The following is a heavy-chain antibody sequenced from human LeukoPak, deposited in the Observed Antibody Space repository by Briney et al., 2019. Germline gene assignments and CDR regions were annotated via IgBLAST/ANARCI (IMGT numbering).Heavy chain of an antibody. CDR2: ISGSGGST. CDR3: AKDWDMIVVVIGAFDI. J-gene: IGHJ3*02. V-gene: IGHV3-23*01. D-gene: IGHD3-22*01. Sequence: GGSLRLSCAASGFTFSSYAMSWVRQATGKGLEWVSAISGSGGSTYYADSVKGRFTISRDNSKNTLYLQMNSLRAEDTAVYYCAKDWDMIVVVIGAFDIWGQGTMVTVSS. CDR1: GFTFSSYA.